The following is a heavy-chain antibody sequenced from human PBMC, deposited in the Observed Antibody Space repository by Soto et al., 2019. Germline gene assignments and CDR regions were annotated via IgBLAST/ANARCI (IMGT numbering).Heavy chain of an antibody. D-gene: IGHD6-19*01. CDR1: GFTVSSNY. CDR3: ARIMLLQWLRAYYGMDV. Sequence: GGSLRLSCAASGFTVSSNYMSWVRQAPGKGLEWVSVIYSGGSTYYADSVKGRFSISRDNSKNTLYLQMNSLRAEDTAVYYCARIMLLQWLRAYYGMDVWGQGTTVTVSS. CDR2: IYSGGST. V-gene: IGHV3-66*01. J-gene: IGHJ6*02.